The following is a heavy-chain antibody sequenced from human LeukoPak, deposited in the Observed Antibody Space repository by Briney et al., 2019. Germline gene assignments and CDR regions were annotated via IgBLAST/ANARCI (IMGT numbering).Heavy chain of an antibody. J-gene: IGHJ3*02. Sequence: PGGSLRLTCAASGFTFSSYEMNWVRQAPGKGLEWVSYISASGSTIYYADSVRGRFTIYRGNAQNSLYLQMNSLRAEDTAVYYCARGNIYCSSTSCPPVGAFDIWGQGTMDTVSS. CDR1: GFTFSSYE. V-gene: IGHV3-48*03. CDR3: ARGNIYCSSTSCPPVGAFDI. D-gene: IGHD2-2*01. CDR2: ISASGSTI.